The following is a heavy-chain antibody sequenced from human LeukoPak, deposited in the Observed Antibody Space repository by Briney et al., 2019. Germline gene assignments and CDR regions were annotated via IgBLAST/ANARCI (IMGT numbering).Heavy chain of an antibody. J-gene: IGHJ4*02. CDR3: AKPPAVAGVYYFDY. CDR2: ISGSGVGT. D-gene: IGHD6-19*01. CDR1: GFTFSSYA. V-gene: IGHV3-23*01. Sequence: GGSLRLSCAASGFTFSSYAMSWVRRAPGKGLEWVSAISGSGVGTYYADSVKGRFTISRDNSWNTLYLQMSSLRAEDTAVYYCAKPPAVAGVYYFDYWGQGTLVTVSS.